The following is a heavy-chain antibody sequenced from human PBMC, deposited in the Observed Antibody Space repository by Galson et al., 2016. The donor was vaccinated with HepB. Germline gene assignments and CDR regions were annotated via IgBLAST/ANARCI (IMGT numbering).Heavy chain of an antibody. CDR2: ISSSGSYT. CDR3: ATFGILPGYDMDV. CDR1: GFSFSDYY. J-gene: IGHJ6*02. V-gene: IGHV3-11*06. D-gene: IGHD3-9*01. Sequence: SLRLSCTASGFSFSDYYMSWIRQAPGKGLEWISFISSSGSYTKTADSVKGRFTISRDNAKNSLDLQMNSLRAEDTAVDYCATFGILPGYDMDVWGQGTTVTVSS.